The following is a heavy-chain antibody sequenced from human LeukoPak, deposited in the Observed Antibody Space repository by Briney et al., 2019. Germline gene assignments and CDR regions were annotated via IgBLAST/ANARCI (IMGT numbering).Heavy chain of an antibody. CDR1: GGTFSSYA. D-gene: IGHD3-16*02. J-gene: IGHJ4*02. CDR3: ARDRLYGDDYVWGSYRLTDY. Sequence: SVKVSCKASGGTFSSYAISWVRQAPGQGLEWMGGIIPIFGTANYAQKFQGRVTVTADESTSTAYMELSSLRSEDTAVYYCARDRLYGDDYVWGSYRLTDYWGQGTLVTVSS. CDR2: IIPIFGTA. V-gene: IGHV1-69*01.